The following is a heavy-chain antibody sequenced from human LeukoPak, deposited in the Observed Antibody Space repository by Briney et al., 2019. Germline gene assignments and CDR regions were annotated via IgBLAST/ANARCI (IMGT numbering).Heavy chain of an antibody. CDR3: ASLRERSYYARGFDY. CDR1: SGSISSSSYY. Sequence: SETLSLTCTVSSGSISSSSYYWGWIRQPPGKGLKWIGSIYYSGSTYYNPSLKSRVTISVDTSKNQFSLKLSSATAADTAVYYCASLRERSYYARGFDYWGQGTLVTVSS. V-gene: IGHV4-39*01. J-gene: IGHJ4*02. CDR2: IYYSGST. D-gene: IGHD1-26*01.